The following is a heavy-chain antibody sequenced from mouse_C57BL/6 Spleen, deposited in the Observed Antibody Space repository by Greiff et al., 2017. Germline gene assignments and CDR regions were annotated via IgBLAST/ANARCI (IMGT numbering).Heavy chain of an antibody. D-gene: IGHD1-1*01. CDR3: ARVDTTVDYYAMDY. CDR2: ISYDGSN. J-gene: IGHJ4*01. V-gene: IGHV3-6*01. CDR1: GYSITSGYY. Sequence: EVQRVESGPGLVKPSQSLSLTCSVTGYSITSGYYWNWIRQFPGNKLEWMGYISYDGSNNSNPSLKNRISITRDTSKNQFFLKLNSVTTEDTATYYCARVDTTVDYYAMDYWGQGTSVTVSS.